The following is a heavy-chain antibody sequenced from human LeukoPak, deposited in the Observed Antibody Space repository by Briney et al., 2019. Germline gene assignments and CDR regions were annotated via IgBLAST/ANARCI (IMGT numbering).Heavy chain of an antibody. J-gene: IGHJ6*03. CDR3: AREEYSSSTGDYYYYYMDV. Sequence: GGSLRLSCAASGFTFSSYGMHWVRQAPGKGLEWVAVISYDGSNKYYADSVKGRFTISRDNAKNSLYLQMNSLRAEDTAVYYCAREEYSSSTGDYYYYYMDVWGKGTTVTVSS. CDR1: GFTFSSYG. CDR2: ISYDGSNK. D-gene: IGHD6-6*01. V-gene: IGHV3-30*03.